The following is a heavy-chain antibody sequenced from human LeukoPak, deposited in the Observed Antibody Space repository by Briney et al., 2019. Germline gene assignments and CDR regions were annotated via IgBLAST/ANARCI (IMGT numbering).Heavy chain of an antibody. CDR2: IIPIFGTA. CDR1: GGTFSSYA. CDR3: ARDKYSSSSEPDYFDY. D-gene: IGHD6-6*01. Sequence: GASVKVSCKASGGTFSSYAISWVRQAPGQGLEWMVRIIPIFGTANYAQKFQGRVTITTDESTSTAYMELSSLSSEDTAVYYCARDKYSSSSEPDYFDYWGQGTLVTVSS. V-gene: IGHV1-69*05. J-gene: IGHJ4*02.